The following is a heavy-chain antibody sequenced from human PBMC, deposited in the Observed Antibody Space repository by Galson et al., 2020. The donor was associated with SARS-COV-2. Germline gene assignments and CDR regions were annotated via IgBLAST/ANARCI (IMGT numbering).Heavy chain of an antibody. Sequence: GGSLRLSCAASGFTFDDYAMHWVRQAPGKGLEWVSGISWNSGSIGYADSVKGRFTISRDNAKNSLYLQMNSLRAEDTALYYCAKEPEGDYWGQGTLVTVSS. V-gene: IGHV3-9*01. CDR2: ISWNSGSI. CDR1: GFTFDDYA. CDR3: AKEPEGDY. J-gene: IGHJ4*02.